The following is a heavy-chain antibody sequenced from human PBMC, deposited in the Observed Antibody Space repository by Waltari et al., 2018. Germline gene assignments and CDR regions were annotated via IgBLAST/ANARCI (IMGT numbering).Heavy chain of an antibody. V-gene: IGHV4-4*07. J-gene: IGHJ4*02. CDR2: IYTSGIT. Sequence: QVHLQESGPGLVKPSETLSLTCTVSGDSINNSYWSWIRQPAGKTLEWIGRIYTSGITSYNPSLNSRVTISLDKSQNQCSLRLTSVTAADTAVYYCARGVVTAPLHLDHWGQGTLVTVSS. D-gene: IGHD2-21*02. CDR1: GDSINNSY. CDR3: ARGVVTAPLHLDH.